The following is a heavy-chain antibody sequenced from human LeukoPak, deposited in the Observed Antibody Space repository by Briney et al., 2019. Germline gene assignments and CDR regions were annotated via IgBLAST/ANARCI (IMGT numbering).Heavy chain of an antibody. CDR2: IDTTSSSTI. V-gene: IGHV3-48*04. CDR3: ARLGGYCSSTSCPRHY. CDR1: GFTFSSYS. J-gene: IGHJ4*02. D-gene: IGHD2-2*01. Sequence: GGSLRLSCAASGFTFSSYSMNWVRQAPGKGLEWISYIDTTSSSTIYYADSVKGRFTISRDNAKSSLYLQMNSLRAEDTAVYYCARLGGYCSSTSCPRHYWGQGTLVTVSS.